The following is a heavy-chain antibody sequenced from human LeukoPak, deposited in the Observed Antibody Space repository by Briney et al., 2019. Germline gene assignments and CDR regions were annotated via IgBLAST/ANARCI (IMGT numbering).Heavy chain of an antibody. CDR1: GYTFTNYG. CDR2: ISAYNGNT. CDR3: ARGQAYCSSTSCPLDY. J-gene: IGHJ4*02. D-gene: IGHD2-2*01. V-gene: IGHV1-18*04. Sequence: ASVKVSCKASGYTFTNYGISWVRQAPGQGLEWMGWISAYNGNTNYAQKLQGRVTMTTDTSTSTAYMELRSLRSDDTAVYYCARGQAYCSSTSCPLDYWGQGTLVTVSS.